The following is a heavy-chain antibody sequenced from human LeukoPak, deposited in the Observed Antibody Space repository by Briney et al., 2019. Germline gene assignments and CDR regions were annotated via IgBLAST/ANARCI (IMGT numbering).Heavy chain of an antibody. Sequence: GASVKVSCKASGGTFSSYAISWVRQAPGQGLEWMGGIIPIFGTANYAQKFQGRVTITADESTSTAYMELSSLRSEDTAVYYCARRVPGSYYYYYMDVWGKGTTVTISS. CDR2: IIPIFGTA. CDR1: GGTFSSYA. J-gene: IGHJ6*03. V-gene: IGHV1-69*13. CDR3: ARRVPGSYYYYYMDV. D-gene: IGHD3-10*01.